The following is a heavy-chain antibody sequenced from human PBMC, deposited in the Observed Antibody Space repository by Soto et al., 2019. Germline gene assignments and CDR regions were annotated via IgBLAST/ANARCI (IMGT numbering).Heavy chain of an antibody. CDR1: GGSFSGYY. V-gene: IGHV4-34*01. D-gene: IGHD2-15*01. Sequence: QVQLQQWGAGLLKPSETLSLTCAVYGGSFSGYYWSWIRQPPGKGLEWIGEINHSGSTNYNPSLKGRVTISVDTSTNQFSLKLSSVTAADTAVYYCARGGGIVVVVAATNPSYYFDYWGQGTLVTVSS. CDR3: ARGGGIVVVVAATNPSYYFDY. J-gene: IGHJ4*02. CDR2: INHSGST.